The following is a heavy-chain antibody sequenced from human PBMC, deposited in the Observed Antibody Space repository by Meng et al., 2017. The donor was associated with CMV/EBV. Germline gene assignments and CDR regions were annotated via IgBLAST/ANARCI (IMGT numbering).Heavy chain of an antibody. CDR2: ISYDASNK. Sequence: GESLKISCAASGFTFSSYAMHWVRQAPGKGLEWVAVISYDASNKYYADSVKGRFTISRDNSKNTLYLQMNSLRAEDTAVYYCARDLKVVPIVYYYYGMDVWGQGTTVTVSS. J-gene: IGHJ6*02. CDR1: GFTFSSYA. D-gene: IGHD2-2*01. V-gene: IGHV3-30-3*01. CDR3: ARDLKVVPIVYYYYGMDV.